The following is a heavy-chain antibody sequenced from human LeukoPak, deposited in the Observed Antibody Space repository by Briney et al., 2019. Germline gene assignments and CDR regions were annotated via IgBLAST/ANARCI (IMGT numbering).Heavy chain of an antibody. CDR1: GYTFTGYY. D-gene: IGHD3-10*01. CDR2: ISAYNGNT. Sequence: ASVKVSCKASGYTFTGYYIHWVRQAPGQGLEWMAWISAYNGNTKYAQKFQGRVTMTTDTSTSTAYMELRSLRSDDTAVYYCARDPLRFGELLGYFDYWGQGTLVTVSS. CDR3: ARDPLRFGELLGYFDY. V-gene: IGHV1-18*04. J-gene: IGHJ4*02.